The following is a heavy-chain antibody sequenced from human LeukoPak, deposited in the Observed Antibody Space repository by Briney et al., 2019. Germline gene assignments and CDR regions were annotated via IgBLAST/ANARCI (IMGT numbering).Heavy chain of an antibody. V-gene: IGHV1-18*01. Sequence: ASVKVSCKASGYTFTSYGITWVRQAPGQGLEWMGWIGAYNGNTNYAQKLQGRVTMTTDTSTSTAYMELRSLRSDDTAVYYCAREGYGDYRLAFDYWGQGTLVTVSS. CDR2: IGAYNGNT. CDR1: GYTFTSYG. D-gene: IGHD4-17*01. J-gene: IGHJ4*02. CDR3: AREGYGDYRLAFDY.